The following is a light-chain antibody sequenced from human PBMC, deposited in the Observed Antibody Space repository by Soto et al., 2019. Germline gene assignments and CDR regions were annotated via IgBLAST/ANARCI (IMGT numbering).Light chain of an antibody. J-gene: IGKJ5*01. Sequence: SPAYLSASPGEGATLSCRASQGVSSNLVWYQHRPGQAPRLLIYGASTRATGIPARFSGSGSGTDITLPISRLDRGDAAPYYSMHPNIGSTDTVGQGTRL. CDR3: MHPNIGSTDT. CDR1: QGVSSN. CDR2: GAS. V-gene: IGKV3D-11*01.